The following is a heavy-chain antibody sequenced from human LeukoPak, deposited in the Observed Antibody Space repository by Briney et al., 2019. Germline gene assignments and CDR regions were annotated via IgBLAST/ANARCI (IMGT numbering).Heavy chain of an antibody. Sequence: SVTGSCKTSGGTFSSYAISWVRQAPGQGLEWMGGIIPIFGTANYAQKFQGRVTITADESTSTAYMELSSLRSEDTAVYYCARDVPPGTAIPLDYWGQGTLVTVSS. CDR2: IIPIFGTA. V-gene: IGHV1-69*13. D-gene: IGHD5-18*01. J-gene: IGHJ4*02. CDR3: ARDVPPGTAIPLDY. CDR1: GGTFSSYA.